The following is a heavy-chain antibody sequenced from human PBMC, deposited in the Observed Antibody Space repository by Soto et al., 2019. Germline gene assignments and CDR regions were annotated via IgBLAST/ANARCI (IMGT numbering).Heavy chain of an antibody. CDR2: ISPYNGNT. V-gene: IGHV1-18*04. CDR1: DYTLTSYG. D-gene: IGHD3-22*01. Sequence: HVQLVQSGAEMKKPGASVRVSCKAIDYTLTSYGIRWVRRHPGQELEWMGWISPYNGNTNYAQKFQGRVTMTTDTSTSTAYMELRSLRSDDTAVYYCGRDWRYEGGGYSIDYWGQGTLVTVSS. J-gene: IGHJ4*02. CDR3: GRDWRYEGGGYSIDY.